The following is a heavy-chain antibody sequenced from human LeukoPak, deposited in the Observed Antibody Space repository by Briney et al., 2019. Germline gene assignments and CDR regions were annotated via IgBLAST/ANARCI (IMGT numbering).Heavy chain of an antibody. Sequence: ASVKVSCKASGYTFTSYGISWVRQAPGQGLEWMGWISAYNGNTNYAQKLQGRVTMTTDTSTSTAYTELRSLRSDDTAVYYCARSSSWEIYYYYGMDVWGQGTTVTVSS. CDR3: ARSSSWEIYYYYGMDV. CDR2: ISAYNGNT. CDR1: GYTFTSYG. J-gene: IGHJ6*02. V-gene: IGHV1-18*01. D-gene: IGHD6-13*01.